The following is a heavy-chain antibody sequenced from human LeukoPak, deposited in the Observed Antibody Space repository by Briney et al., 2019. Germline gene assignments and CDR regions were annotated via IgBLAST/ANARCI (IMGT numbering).Heavy chain of an antibody. CDR1: GGSISSYY. CDR2: IYYSGST. V-gene: IGHV4-59*01. J-gene: IGHJ5*02. D-gene: IGHD1/OR15-1a*01. Sequence: SETLSLTCTVSGGSISSYYWSWIRQPPGKGPEWIGYIYYSGSTSYNPSLKSRVTISVDTSKNQFSLKLSSVTAADTAVYHCARQQGWFDPWGQGILVTVSS. CDR3: ARQQGWFDP.